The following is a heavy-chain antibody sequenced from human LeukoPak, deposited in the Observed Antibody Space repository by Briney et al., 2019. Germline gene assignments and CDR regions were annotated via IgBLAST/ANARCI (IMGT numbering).Heavy chain of an antibody. D-gene: IGHD5-18*01. CDR3: ARRYSYGYRFDY. Sequence: SETLSLTCTVSGGSISSGDYYWSWIRQPPGKGLEWIGYIYYSGSTYYNPSLKSRVTISVDTSKNQFSLKLSSVTAADTAVYYCARRYSYGYRFDYWGQGTLVTVSS. CDR2: IYYSGST. V-gene: IGHV4-30-4*01. J-gene: IGHJ4*02. CDR1: GGSISSGDYY.